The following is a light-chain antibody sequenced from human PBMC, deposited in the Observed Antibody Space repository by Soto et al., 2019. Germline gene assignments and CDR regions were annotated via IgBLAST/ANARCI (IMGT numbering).Light chain of an antibody. CDR3: CSYAGNDIVV. J-gene: IGLJ2*01. CDR1: SSDVGSYNL. V-gene: IGLV2-23*01. Sequence: QSVLTQPASVSGSPGQSITISCTGTSSDVGSYNLVSWYQQYPGKAPNLMIYGGTKRPSGVSNRFSGSKSGNTASLTISGLQAEDEGDYYCCSYAGNDIVVFGGGTKLTVL. CDR2: GGT.